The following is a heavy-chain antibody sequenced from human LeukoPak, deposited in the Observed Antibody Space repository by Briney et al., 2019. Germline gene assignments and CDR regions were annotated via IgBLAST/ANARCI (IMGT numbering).Heavy chain of an antibody. V-gene: IGHV3-30-3*01. D-gene: IGHD3-22*01. CDR3: AKALGSSGYPSLFDY. J-gene: IGHJ4*02. Sequence: GRSLRLSCAASGFTFSSYAMHWVRQAPGKGLEWVAVISYDGSNKYYADSVKGRFTISRDNSKNTLYLQMNSLRAEDTAVYYCAKALGSSGYPSLFDYWGQGTLVTVSS. CDR2: ISYDGSNK. CDR1: GFTFSSYA.